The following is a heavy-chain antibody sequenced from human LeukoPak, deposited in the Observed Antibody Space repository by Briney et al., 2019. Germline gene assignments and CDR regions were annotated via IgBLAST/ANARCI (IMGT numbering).Heavy chain of an antibody. Sequence: KPSETSSLTCTVSGASINSSSYYWGWIRQPPGKGLEWIGNFYYSGNTYYNSSLKSRVAISADASRNHFSLRVSSVTAADTAVYYCARNALIDETLWFGQAYYFDHWGQGILVTVSS. CDR3: ARNALIDETLWFGQAYYFDH. D-gene: IGHD3-10*01. CDR2: FYYSGNT. CDR1: GASINSSSYY. V-gene: IGHV4-39*07. J-gene: IGHJ4*02.